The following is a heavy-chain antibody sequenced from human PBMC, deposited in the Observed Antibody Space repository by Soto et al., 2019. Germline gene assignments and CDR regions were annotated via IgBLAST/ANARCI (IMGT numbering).Heavy chain of an antibody. J-gene: IGHJ5*02. Sequence: SETLSLTCTVSGGSISSGGYYWSWTRQHPGKGLEWIGYIYYSGSTYYNPSLKSRVTISVDTSKNQFSLKLSSVTAADTAVYYCARATRRGYSYGYNWFDPWGQGTLVTVSS. V-gene: IGHV4-31*03. D-gene: IGHD5-18*01. CDR2: IYYSGST. CDR3: ARATRRGYSYGYNWFDP. CDR1: GGSISSGGYY.